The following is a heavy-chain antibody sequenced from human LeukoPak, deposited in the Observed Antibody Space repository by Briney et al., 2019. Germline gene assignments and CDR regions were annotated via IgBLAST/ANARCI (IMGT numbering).Heavy chain of an antibody. CDR3: ARGRSNYYGMDV. CDR1: GGSISSSNW. J-gene: IGHJ6*02. Sequence: SETLSLTCAVSGGSISSSNWWSWVRQPPGKGLEWIGEIYHSGNTNYNPSLKSRVTISLDKSKNQFSLRLSSVTAADTAVYYCARGRSNYYGMDVWGQGTTVTVSS. CDR2: IYHSGNT. V-gene: IGHV4-4*02. D-gene: IGHD1-26*01.